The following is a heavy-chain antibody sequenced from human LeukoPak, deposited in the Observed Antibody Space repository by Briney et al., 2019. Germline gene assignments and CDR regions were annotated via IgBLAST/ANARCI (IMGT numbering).Heavy chain of an antibody. CDR3: ARMLGYSSGWYVVRGYYYYMDV. CDR2: ISAYNGNT. V-gene: IGHV1-18*01. J-gene: IGHJ6*03. CDR1: GYTFTSYG. Sequence: ASVKVSCKASGYTFTSYGISWVRQAPGQGLEWMGWISAYNGNTNYAQKLQGRVTMTTDTSTSTAYMELRSLRSDDTAVYYCARMLGYSSGWYVVRGYYYYMDVWGKGTTVTVSS. D-gene: IGHD6-19*01.